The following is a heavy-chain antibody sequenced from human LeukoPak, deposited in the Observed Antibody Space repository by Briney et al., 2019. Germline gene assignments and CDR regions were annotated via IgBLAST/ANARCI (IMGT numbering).Heavy chain of an antibody. J-gene: IGHJ4*02. CDR1: GGFISSSSYY. CDR3: ARHCSGISCYSD. Sequence: SETLSLTCTVSGGFISSSSYYWGWIRQPPGKGLEWIGSIYYSGTTYYNPSLKSRVTISVDSSKNQFSLKLSSVTAADTAVYYCARHCSGISCYSDWGLGTLVTVSS. D-gene: IGHD2-2*02. CDR2: IYYSGTT. V-gene: IGHV4-39*07.